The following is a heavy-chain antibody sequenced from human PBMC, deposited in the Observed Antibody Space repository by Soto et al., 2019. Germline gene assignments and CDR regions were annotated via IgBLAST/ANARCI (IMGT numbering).Heavy chain of an antibody. V-gene: IGHV4-59*01. Sequence: SETLALTCTVSGGSISSYYWSWIRQPPGKGLEWIGYIYDSGSTNYNPSLKSRVTISVDTSKNQFSLKLTSVTAADTAVYYCAAPPRYWGQGTLVTVSS. CDR3: AAPPRY. J-gene: IGHJ4*02. D-gene: IGHD6-6*01. CDR2: IYDSGST. CDR1: GGSISSYY.